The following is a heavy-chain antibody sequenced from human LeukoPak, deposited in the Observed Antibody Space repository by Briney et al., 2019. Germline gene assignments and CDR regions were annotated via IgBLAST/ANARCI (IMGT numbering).Heavy chain of an antibody. CDR3: ARGGSSWSQSYFDY. CDR2: IYYSGST. J-gene: IGHJ4*02. Sequence: SETLSLTCTVSGGSICSYYWSWTRQPPGKGLEWIGYIYYSGSTNYNPSLKSRVTISVDTSKNQFSLKLSSVTAADTAVYYCARGGSSWSQSYFDYWGQGTLVTVSS. V-gene: IGHV4-59*01. CDR1: GGSICSYY. D-gene: IGHD6-13*01.